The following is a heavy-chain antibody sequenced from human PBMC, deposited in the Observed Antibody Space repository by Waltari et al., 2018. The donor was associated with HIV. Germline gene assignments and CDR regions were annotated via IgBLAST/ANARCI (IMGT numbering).Heavy chain of an antibody. J-gene: IGHJ2*01. CDR1: GFMFNTYD. CDR3: ARGWSPFDL. CDR2: IGTAGDT. Sequence: EVQLVESGGGLVLPGGSLRLSCAASGFMFNTYDMQWVRQAKGKGLEWVSAIGTAGDTYYPDSVKGRFTISRENDKNSLYLQMNSLRAEDTALYYCARGWSPFDLWGRGTLVTVSS. V-gene: IGHV3-13*01. D-gene: IGHD6-13*01.